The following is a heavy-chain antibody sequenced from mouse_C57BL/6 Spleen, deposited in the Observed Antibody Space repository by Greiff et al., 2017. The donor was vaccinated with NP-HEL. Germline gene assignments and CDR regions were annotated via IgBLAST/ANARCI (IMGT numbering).Heavy chain of an antibody. CDR2: ISSGGSYT. Sequence: EVKLMESGGDLVKPGGSLKLSCAASGFTFSSYGMSWVRQTPDKRLEWVATISSGGSYTYYPDSVKGRFTISRDNAKNTLYLQMSSLKSEDTAMYYCARHDYDDYFDYWGQGTTLTVSS. J-gene: IGHJ2*01. CDR3: ARHDYDDYFDY. D-gene: IGHD2-4*01. V-gene: IGHV5-6*01. CDR1: GFTFSSYG.